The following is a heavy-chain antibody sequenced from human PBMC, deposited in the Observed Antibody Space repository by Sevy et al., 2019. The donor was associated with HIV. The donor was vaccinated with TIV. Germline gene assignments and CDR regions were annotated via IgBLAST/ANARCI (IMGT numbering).Heavy chain of an antibody. CDR3: ARNRGGLVVPAASPDY. D-gene: IGHD2-2*01. CDR1: GYTFTSYG. Sequence: ASVKVSCKASGYTFTSYGISWVRQAPGQGLEWVGWISAYNGNTNYAQKLQGRVTMTTDTSTSTAYMELRSLRSDDTAVYYCARNRGGLVVPAASPDYWGQGTLVTVSS. J-gene: IGHJ4*02. CDR2: ISAYNGNT. V-gene: IGHV1-18*01.